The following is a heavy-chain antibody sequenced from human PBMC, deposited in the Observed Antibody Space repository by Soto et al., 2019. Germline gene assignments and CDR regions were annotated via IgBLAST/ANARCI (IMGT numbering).Heavy chain of an antibody. Sequence: QVQLVQSGAEVKKPGSSVKVSCKASGGTFSSYTISWVRQAPGQGLEWMGRIIPILGKANYAQKFQGRVTITADKSXXAAYMEVSGMRAEDTAVYDCARRDGEYQHPGGMEVWGQRTTVNLS. CDR3: ARRDGEYQHPGGMEV. V-gene: IGHV1-69*02. J-gene: IGHJ6*02. CDR1: GGTFSSYT. CDR2: IIPILGKA. D-gene: IGHD2-2*01.